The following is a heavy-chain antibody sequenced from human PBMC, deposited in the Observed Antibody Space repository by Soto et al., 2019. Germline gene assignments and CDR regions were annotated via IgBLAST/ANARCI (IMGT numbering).Heavy chain of an antibody. CDR1: GGSFSGYY. CDR2: INHSGST. D-gene: IGHD3-3*01. CDR3: ARGPNYDFWSGYEYWFDP. J-gene: IGHJ5*02. V-gene: IGHV4-34*01. Sequence: SETLSLTCAVYGGSFSGYYWSWIRQPPGKGLEWIGEINHSGSTNYNPSLKSRVTISVDTSKNQFSLKLSSVTAADTAVYYCARGPNYDFWSGYEYWFDPWGQGTLVTVSS.